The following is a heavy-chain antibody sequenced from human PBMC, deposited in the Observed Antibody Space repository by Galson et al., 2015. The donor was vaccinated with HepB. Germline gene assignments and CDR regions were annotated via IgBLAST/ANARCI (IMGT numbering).Heavy chain of an antibody. CDR1: GFTFSRHT. Sequence: SLRLSCAASGFTFSRHTLNWVRQAPGKGLEWVSSISSSPSYISYADSLKGRFTISRDNAKNSLYLQMNSLRAEDTAVYYCARGRHCGGGSCYGLFDYWGQGTLVTVSS. CDR3: ARGRHCGGGSCYGLFDY. CDR2: ISSSPSYI. D-gene: IGHD2-15*01. V-gene: IGHV3-21*01. J-gene: IGHJ4*02.